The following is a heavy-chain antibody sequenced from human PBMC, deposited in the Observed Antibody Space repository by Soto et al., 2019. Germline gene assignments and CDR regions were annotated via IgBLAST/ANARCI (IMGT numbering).Heavy chain of an antibody. CDR1: GGSISSYY. V-gene: IGHV4-34*01. J-gene: IGHJ4*02. Sequence: SETLSLTCTVSGGSISSYYWSWIRQPPGKGLEWIGEINHSGSTNYNPSLKSRVTISVDTYKNQFSLKLSSVTAADTAVYYCARGRGIYCSGGSCYYGYWGQGPMVTVSS. CDR2: INHSGST. CDR3: ARGRGIYCSGGSCYYGY. D-gene: IGHD2-15*01.